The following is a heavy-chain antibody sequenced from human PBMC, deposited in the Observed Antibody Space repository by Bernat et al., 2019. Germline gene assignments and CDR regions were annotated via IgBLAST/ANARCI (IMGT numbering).Heavy chain of an antibody. V-gene: IGHV2-70*15. CDR2: IDWDDDK. D-gene: IGHD3-10*01. CDR1: GFSLSTSGMC. Sequence: QVTLRESGPALVKPTQTLTLTCTFSGFSLSTSGMCVSWIRQPPGKALEWLARIDWDDDKYYSTSLKTRLTISKDTSKNQVVLTMTNMDPVDTATYYCARGSITMVRGVIMAFDIWGQGTMVTVSS. J-gene: IGHJ3*02. CDR3: ARGSITMVRGVIMAFDI.